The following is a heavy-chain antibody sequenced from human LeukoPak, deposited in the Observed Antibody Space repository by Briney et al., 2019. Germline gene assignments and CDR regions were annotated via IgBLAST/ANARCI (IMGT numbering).Heavy chain of an antibody. D-gene: IGHD3-16*01. V-gene: IGHV4-59*01. Sequence: PETLSLTCTVSGGSISSYYWSWIRQPPGKGLEWIGYIYYSGSTNYNPSLKSRVTISVDTSKNQFSLKLSSVTAADTAVYYCARGDAYYDYVWGSYTAFDIWGQGTMVTVSS. CDR2: IYYSGST. J-gene: IGHJ3*02. CDR3: ARGDAYYDYVWGSYTAFDI. CDR1: GGSISSYY.